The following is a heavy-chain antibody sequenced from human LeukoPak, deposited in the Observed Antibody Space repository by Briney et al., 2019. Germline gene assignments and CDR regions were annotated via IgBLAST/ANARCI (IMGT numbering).Heavy chain of an antibody. V-gene: IGHV5-51*01. CDR3: ARMSPGGGYNRPSFDY. D-gene: IGHD5-24*01. CDR1: GYSFTSYW. CDR2: IYPGDSDT. J-gene: IGHJ4*02. Sequence: GESLKISCKGSGYSFTSYWIGWVRQMPGKGLEWMGIIYPGDSDTRYSPSFQGQVTISADKSISTAYLQWSSLKASDTAMYYCARMSPGGGYNRPSFDYWGQGTLVTVSS.